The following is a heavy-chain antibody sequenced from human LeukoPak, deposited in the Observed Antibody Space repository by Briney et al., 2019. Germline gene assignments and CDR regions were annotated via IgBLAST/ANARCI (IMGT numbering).Heavy chain of an antibody. CDR1: GYGFTSYC. J-gene: IGHJ3*01. CDR3: GMSGDRVPLQDDVFDV. V-gene: IGHV5-51*01. CDR2: IYPGDSGP. Sequence: GESLKISFKVSGYGFTSYCIGWVRRMPGKGVEWMGIIYPGDSGPTYSPSFQGQVTISVDKSINTAYLQWSSLQASDTAMYYCGMSGDRVPLQDDVFDVWGQGTMVTVST. D-gene: IGHD1-26*01.